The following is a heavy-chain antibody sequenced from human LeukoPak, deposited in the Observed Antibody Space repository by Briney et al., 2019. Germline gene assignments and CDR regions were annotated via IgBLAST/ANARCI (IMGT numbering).Heavy chain of an antibody. CDR1: GGSISSGSYY. J-gene: IGHJ4*02. D-gene: IGHD3-10*01. CDR2: IYTSGTT. Sequence: SETLSLTCTVSGGSISSGSYYWSWIRQPAGKGLEWIGRIYTSGTTNYNPSLKSRVTISVDTSKNQFSLKLSYVTAADTAVYYCAGNYYGSGSYYSEDRYWGQGTLVTVSS. V-gene: IGHV4-61*02. CDR3: AGNYYGSGSYYSEDRY.